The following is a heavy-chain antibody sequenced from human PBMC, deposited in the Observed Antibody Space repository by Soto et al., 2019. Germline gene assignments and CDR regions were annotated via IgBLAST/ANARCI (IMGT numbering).Heavy chain of an antibody. J-gene: IGHJ4*02. CDR3: GHQMATMAPPSAAFFDS. D-gene: IGHD5-12*01. V-gene: IGHV2-5*02. Sequence: SGPTLVNPTQTLTLTCTFSGFSLSTSGVGVGWIRQPPGKALEWLALIYWDDDKRYSPSLNTRLTITKDTSKNQVVLTMTNMDPVDTARYYCGHQMATMAPPSAAFFDSWGQGTLVTVSS. CDR1: GFSLSTSGVG. CDR2: IYWDDDK.